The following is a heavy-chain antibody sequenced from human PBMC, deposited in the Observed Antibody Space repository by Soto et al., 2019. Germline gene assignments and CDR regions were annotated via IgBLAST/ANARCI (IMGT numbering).Heavy chain of an antibody. CDR1: GFTFSTYS. J-gene: IGHJ4*02. Sequence: EVQLVESGGGLVQPGGSVRLSCAASGFTFSTYSMNWVRQAPGKGLEWVSFISSSGGTIYYADSVKGRFTISRDNAKNSLDLQMHSLSDEDTAVYYCARLSVRYCSGGSCSQLAYWGQGTLVTVSS. CDR2: ISSSGGTI. V-gene: IGHV3-48*02. D-gene: IGHD2-15*01. CDR3: ARLSVRYCSGGSCSQLAY.